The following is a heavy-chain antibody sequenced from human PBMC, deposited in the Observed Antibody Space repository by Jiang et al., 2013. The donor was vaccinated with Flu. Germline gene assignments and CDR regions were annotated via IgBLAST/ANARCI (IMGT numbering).Heavy chain of an antibody. CDR3: ARDRTPNTAEFSARGSRNRDYYYYYGMDV. Sequence: GAEVKKPGSSVKVSCKASGGTFSSYAISWVRQAPGQGLEWMGRIIPILGIANYAQKFQGRVTITADKSTSTAYMELSSLRSEDTAVYYCARDRTPNTAEFSARGSRNRDYYYYYGMDVWGKGTTVT. CDR2: IIPILGIA. V-gene: IGHV1-69*04. J-gene: IGHJ6*04. D-gene: IGHD5-18*01. CDR1: GGTFSSYA.